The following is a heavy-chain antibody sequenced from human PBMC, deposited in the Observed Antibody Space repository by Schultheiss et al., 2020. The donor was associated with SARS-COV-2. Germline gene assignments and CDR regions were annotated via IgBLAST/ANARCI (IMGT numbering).Heavy chain of an antibody. CDR2: ISAYNGNT. J-gene: IGHJ1*01. V-gene: IGHV1-18*01. CDR1: GGTFSSYG. Sequence: ASVKVSCKASGGTFSSYGISWVRQAPGQGLEWMGWISAYNGNTNYAQKLQGRVTMTRDTSISTAYMELSRLRSDDTAVYYCARDVGEAEYFQHWGQGTLVTVSS. CDR3: ARDVGEAEYFQH. D-gene: IGHD2-15*01.